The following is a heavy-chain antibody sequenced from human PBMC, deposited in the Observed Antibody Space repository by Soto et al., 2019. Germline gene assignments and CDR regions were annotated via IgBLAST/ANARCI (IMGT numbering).Heavy chain of an antibody. D-gene: IGHD3-10*01. V-gene: IGHV3-30*18. CDR2: ISYDGSNK. CDR3: AKDHYYGSGSYYNGEEYYYYYYMDV. CDR1: GFTFSSYG. J-gene: IGHJ6*03. Sequence: QVQLVESGGGVVQPGRSLRLSCAASGFTFSSYGMHWVRQAPGKGLEWVAVISYDGSNKYYADSVKGRFTISRDNSKNTLYLQMNSLRAEDTAVYYCAKDHYYGSGSYYNGEEYYYYYYMDVWGKGTTVTVSS.